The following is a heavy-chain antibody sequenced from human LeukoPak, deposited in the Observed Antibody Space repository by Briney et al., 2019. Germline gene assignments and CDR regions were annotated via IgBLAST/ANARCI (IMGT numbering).Heavy chain of an antibody. V-gene: IGHV4-39*01. CDR3: AKGVAARPFDY. J-gene: IGHJ4*02. D-gene: IGHD6-6*01. CDR1: GGSISSSTYY. Sequence: PSETLSLTCTVSGGSISSSTYYWGWIRQPPGKGLEWIGSIYHSGSTHYNSSLKSRVTITADTSKNQFSLKLNSVTAADTAVYYCAKGVAARPFDYWGQGTLVTVSS. CDR2: IYHSGST.